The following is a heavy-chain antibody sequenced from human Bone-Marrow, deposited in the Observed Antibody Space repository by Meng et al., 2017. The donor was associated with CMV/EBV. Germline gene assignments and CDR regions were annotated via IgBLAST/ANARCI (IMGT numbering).Heavy chain of an antibody. V-gene: IGHV3-30-3*01. CDR3: ARDTLAFDI. D-gene: IGHD3-16*01. Sequence: GESLKISCAASGFTFSSYAMSWVRQAPGKGLEWVAVISYDGSNKYYADSVKGRFTISRDNSKNTLYLQMNSLRAEDTAVYYCARDTLAFDIWGQGTMVTVSS. CDR2: ISYDGSNK. J-gene: IGHJ3*02. CDR1: GFTFSSYA.